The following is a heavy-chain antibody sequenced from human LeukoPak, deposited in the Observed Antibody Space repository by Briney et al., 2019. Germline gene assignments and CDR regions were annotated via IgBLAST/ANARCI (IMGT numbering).Heavy chain of an antibody. Sequence: KPGGSLRLSCAASGFTFSDYYMSWIRQAPGKGLEWVSYISSSSSYTNYADSVKGRFTISRDNAKNSLYLQMNSLRAEDTAVYYCARVGPAPTADYWGQGTLVTVSS. CDR1: GFTFSDYY. CDR2: ISSSSSYT. J-gene: IGHJ4*02. V-gene: IGHV3-11*05. CDR3: ARVGPAPTADY.